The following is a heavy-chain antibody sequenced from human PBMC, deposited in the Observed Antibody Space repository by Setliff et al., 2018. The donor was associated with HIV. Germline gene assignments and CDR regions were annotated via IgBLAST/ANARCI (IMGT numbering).Heavy chain of an antibody. CDR3: ARDRYGDYGTFDY. D-gene: IGHD4-17*01. CDR1: GFTFSSYA. CDR2: ISGSGGTT. Sequence: GGSLRLSCAASGFTFSSYAMSWVRQAPGKGLEWVSVISGSGGTTYYADSVKGRFTISRDNSKNTLYLQMNSLKTEDTAVYYCARDRYGDYGTFDYWGQGTLVTVSS. J-gene: IGHJ4*02. V-gene: IGHV3-23*01.